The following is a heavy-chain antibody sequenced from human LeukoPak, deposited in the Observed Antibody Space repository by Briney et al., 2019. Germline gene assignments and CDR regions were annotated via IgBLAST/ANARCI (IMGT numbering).Heavy chain of an antibody. CDR2: IWYDGSNK. J-gene: IGHJ3*02. Sequence: GGSLRLSCAASGXXFSSYXMHWVRQAPXXXXXXXXVIWYDGSNKYYADSVKGRFTISRDNSKNTLYLQMNSLRAEDTAVYYCARDGYSPNGRRAFDIWGQGTMVTVSS. V-gene: IGHV3-33*01. CDR1: GXXFSSYX. CDR3: ARDGYSPNGRRAFDI. D-gene: IGHD4-4*01.